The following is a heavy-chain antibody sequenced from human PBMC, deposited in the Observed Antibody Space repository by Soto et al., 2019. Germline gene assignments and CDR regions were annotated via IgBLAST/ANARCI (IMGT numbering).Heavy chain of an antibody. D-gene: IGHD6-25*01. Sequence: PSETLSLTCTVSGGSISSGGYYWSWIRQHPGKGLEWIGYIYYSGSTYYNPSLKSRVTISVDTSKNQFSLKLSSVTAADTAVYYCASQSAASHRLSWFDPWGQGTLVTVS. CDR2: IYYSGST. J-gene: IGHJ5*02. CDR1: GGSISSGGYY. V-gene: IGHV4-31*03. CDR3: ASQSAASHRLSWFDP.